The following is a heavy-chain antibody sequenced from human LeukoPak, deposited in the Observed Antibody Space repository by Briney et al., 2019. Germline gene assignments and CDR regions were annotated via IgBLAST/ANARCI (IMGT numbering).Heavy chain of an antibody. J-gene: IGHJ4*02. CDR3: ARVFWRSGINFDY. CDR1: GFIFSTYW. CDR2: IKEDGSEK. V-gene: IGHV3-7*01. D-gene: IGHD3-3*01. Sequence: GESLRLSCAASGFIFSTYWMSWVRQAPGKGLEWVANIKEDGSEKNYVDSVKGRFTISRDNAKNSLYLQMNSLRAEDTAVYYCARVFWRSGINFDYWGQGTLVTVSP.